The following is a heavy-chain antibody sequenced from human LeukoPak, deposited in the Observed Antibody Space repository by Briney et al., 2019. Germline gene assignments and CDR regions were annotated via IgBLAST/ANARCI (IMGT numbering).Heavy chain of an antibody. D-gene: IGHD3-22*01. CDR2: ISGSGGST. CDR3: AKVKTYYYDSSGYYPGNWFDP. CDR1: GFTFSSYG. J-gene: IGHJ5*02. V-gene: IGHV3-23*01. Sequence: PGGSLRLSCAASGFTFSSYGMSWVRQAPGKGPEWVSAISGSGGSTYYADSVKGRFTISRDNSKNTLYLQMNSLRAEDTAVYYCAKVKTYYYDSSGYYPGNWFDPWGQGTLVTVSS.